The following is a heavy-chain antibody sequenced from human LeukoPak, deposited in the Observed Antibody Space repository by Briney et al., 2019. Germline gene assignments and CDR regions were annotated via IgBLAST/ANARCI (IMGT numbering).Heavy chain of an antibody. V-gene: IGHV4-38-2*01. CDR2: IYHSGST. J-gene: IGHJ3*02. Sequence: KASETLSLTCAVSGYSISSGYYWGWIRQPPGKGLEWIGSIYHSGSTYYNPSLKSRVTISVDTSKNQFSLKLSSVTAADTAVYYCARHSGSGSFDAFDIWGQGTMVTVSS. CDR1: GYSISSGYY. CDR3: ARHSGSGSFDAFDI. D-gene: IGHD1-26*01.